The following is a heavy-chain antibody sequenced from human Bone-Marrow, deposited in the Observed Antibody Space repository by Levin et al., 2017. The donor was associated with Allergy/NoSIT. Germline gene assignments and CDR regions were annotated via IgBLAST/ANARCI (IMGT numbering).Heavy chain of an antibody. CDR3: TTEIPVAGTFAS. D-gene: IGHD6-19*01. V-gene: IGHV3-15*01. J-gene: IGHJ4*02. CDR2: IKSKTDGGTT. Sequence: KSGGSLRLSCAASALTFSNAWMSWVRQAPGKGLEWVGRIKSKTDGGTTDYAAPVKGRFTISRDDSKDTLYLQMNSLKTEDTAVYYCTTEIPVAGTFASWGQGTLVTVSS. CDR1: ALTFSNAW.